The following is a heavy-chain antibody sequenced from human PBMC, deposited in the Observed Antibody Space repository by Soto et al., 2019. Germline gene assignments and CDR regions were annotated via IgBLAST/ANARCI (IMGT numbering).Heavy chain of an antibody. Sequence: PGGSLRLSCVVSGFDFRNFGMHWVRQAPGKGLEWVAVIWYDGSNKYYGDSVRGRFTISRDNSKKTLYLQMSSLRVEDTAVYYCARGGDYYGSGRFSPNIDYWGQGTLVTVSS. J-gene: IGHJ4*02. CDR3: ARGGDYYGSGRFSPNIDY. CDR1: GFDFRNFG. D-gene: IGHD3-10*01. CDR2: IWYDGSNK. V-gene: IGHV3-33*01.